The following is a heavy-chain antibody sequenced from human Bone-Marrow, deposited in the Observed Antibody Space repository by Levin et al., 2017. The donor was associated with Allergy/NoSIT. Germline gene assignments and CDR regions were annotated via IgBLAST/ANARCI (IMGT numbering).Heavy chain of an antibody. CDR3: ASLRPGNYYYYGFDV. CDR2: IYNSGTT. CDR1: GGSLSSYS. J-gene: IGHJ6*02. V-gene: IGHV4-59*01. D-gene: IGHD4-17*01. Sequence: PSETLSLTCTVSGGSLSSYSWSWIRQLPGRGLEWVGYIYNSGTTNYNSALMSRLTMSLDTSNNQFSLKLRSVTTADTAIYYCASLRPGNYYYYGFDVWGQGATVTVSS.